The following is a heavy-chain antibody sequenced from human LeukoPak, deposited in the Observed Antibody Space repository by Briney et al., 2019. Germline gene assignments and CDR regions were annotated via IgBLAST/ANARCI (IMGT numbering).Heavy chain of an antibody. CDR2: IYHSGST. J-gene: IGHJ5*02. CDR1: GYSISSGYY. CDR3: ARQHDFWSGYASGFDP. V-gene: IGHV4-38-2*01. D-gene: IGHD3-3*01. Sequence: SETLSLTCAVSGYSISSGYYWGWIRQPPGEGLEWIGSIYHSGSTYYNPSLKSRVTISVDTPKNQFSLKLSSVTAADTAVYYCARQHDFWSGYASGFDPWGQGTLVTVSS.